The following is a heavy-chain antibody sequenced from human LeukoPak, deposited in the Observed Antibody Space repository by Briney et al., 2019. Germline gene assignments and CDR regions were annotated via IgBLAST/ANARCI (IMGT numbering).Heavy chain of an antibody. V-gene: IGHV4-34*01. CDR1: GGSFSGYY. CDR2: INHSGST. J-gene: IGHJ4*02. CDR3: ARLRGYYYNALDY. Sequence: PSETLSLTCAVYGGSFSGYYWSWIRQPPGKGLEWIGEINHSGSTNYNPSLKSRVTISVDTSKNQFSLKLSSVTAADTAVYYCARLRGYYYNALDYWGQGTLVTVSS. D-gene: IGHD3-22*01.